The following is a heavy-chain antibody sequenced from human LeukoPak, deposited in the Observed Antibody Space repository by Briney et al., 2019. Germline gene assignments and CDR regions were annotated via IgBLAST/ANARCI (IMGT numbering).Heavy chain of an antibody. Sequence: GASAKVSCKASGYTFTSYGISWVRQAPGQGLEWMGWISAYNGNANYAQKLQGRVTMTTDTSTSTAYMELRSLRSDDTAVYYCARRSGSYDYYYYYVDVWGKGTTVTVSS. J-gene: IGHJ6*03. CDR2: ISAYNGNA. CDR1: GYTFTSYG. D-gene: IGHD1-26*01. V-gene: IGHV1-18*01. CDR3: ARRSGSYDYYYYYVDV.